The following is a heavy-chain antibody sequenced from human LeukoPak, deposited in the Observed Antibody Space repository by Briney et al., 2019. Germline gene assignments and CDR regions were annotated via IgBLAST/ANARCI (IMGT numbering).Heavy chain of an antibody. Sequence: GGSLRLSCAASGFTFDDYAMHWVRQAPGKGLEWVSGISWNSGSIGYADSVKGRFTISRDNAKNSLYLQMNSLRAEDTALYYCAKDIQMARGGYYYYGMDVWGQGTTVTVSS. CDR2: ISWNSGSI. D-gene: IGHD3-10*01. V-gene: IGHV3-9*01. CDR1: GFTFDDYA. J-gene: IGHJ6*02. CDR3: AKDIQMARGGYYYYGMDV.